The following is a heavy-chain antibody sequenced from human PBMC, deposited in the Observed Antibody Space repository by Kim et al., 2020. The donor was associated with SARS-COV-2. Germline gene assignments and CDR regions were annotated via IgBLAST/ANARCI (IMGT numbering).Heavy chain of an antibody. J-gene: IGHJ4*02. D-gene: IGHD3-16*01. Sequence: YAQKFQGRVTMTRNTSISTAYMELSSLRSEDTAVYYCARDLGHITRANDYWGQGTLVTVSS. V-gene: IGHV1-8*01. CDR3: ARDLGHITRANDY.